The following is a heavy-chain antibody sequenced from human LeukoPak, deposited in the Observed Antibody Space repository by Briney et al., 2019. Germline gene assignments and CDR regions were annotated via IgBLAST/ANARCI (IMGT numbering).Heavy chain of an antibody. J-gene: IGHJ3*02. V-gene: IGHV3-7*01. Sequence: GGSLRLSCAASGFTFSNNWMTWVRQAPGKGLEWVASVKKDASEKYYVDSVKGRFTISRDNAKNSLYLQMNSLRVEDTAVYYCARRGYSWKGQGDAFDIWGQGTMVTVSS. CDR3: ARRGYSWKGQGDAFDI. CDR2: VKKDASEK. D-gene: IGHD5-18*01. CDR1: GFTFSNNW.